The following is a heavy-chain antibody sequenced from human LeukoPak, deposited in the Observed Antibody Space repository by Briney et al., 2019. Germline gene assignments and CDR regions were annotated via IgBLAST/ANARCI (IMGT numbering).Heavy chain of an antibody. CDR2: IWSDGSKK. V-gene: IGHV3-33*01. D-gene: IGHD6-19*01. CDR1: GFSFSSHG. J-gene: IGHJ4*02. CDR3: ARGTAVAALDC. Sequence: GRSLRLSCAASGFSFSSHGFHWVRQAPGKGLEWVAAIWSDGSKKSYGDSVKGRFTISRDISKSTVYLQMNSLRVEDTALYFCARGTAVAALDCRGQGTLVTVSS.